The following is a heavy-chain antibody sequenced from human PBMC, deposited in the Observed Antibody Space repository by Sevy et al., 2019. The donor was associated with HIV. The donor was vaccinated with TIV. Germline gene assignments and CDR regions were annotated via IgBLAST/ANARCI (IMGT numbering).Heavy chain of an antibody. CDR3: VRHSDSRRLSWLDT. Sequence: SKTLSLTCSVSNASISSSSYYWGWVRQPPGKALEWIGIIYYSGTTYYSPSHKSRVTISVDTSKNQFFLDLRSMTATDTAVYYCVRHSDSRRLSWLDTWGQGIMVTVSS. V-gene: IGHV4-39*01. D-gene: IGHD2-15*01. CDR2: IYYSGTT. J-gene: IGHJ5*02. CDR1: NASISSSSYY.